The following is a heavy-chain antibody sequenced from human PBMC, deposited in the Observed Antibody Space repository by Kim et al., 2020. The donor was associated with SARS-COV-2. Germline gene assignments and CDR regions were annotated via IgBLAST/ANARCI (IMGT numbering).Heavy chain of an antibody. CDR3: ARARGSGYETKRGFLNFDY. CDR2: INHSGST. Sequence: SETLSLTCAVYGGSFSGYYWSWIRQPPGKGLEWIGEINHSGSTNYNPSLKSRVTISVDTSKNQFSLKLSSVTAADTAVYYCARARGSGYETKRGFLNFDYWGQGTLVTVSS. J-gene: IGHJ4*02. CDR1: GGSFSGYY. D-gene: IGHD5-12*01. V-gene: IGHV4-34*01.